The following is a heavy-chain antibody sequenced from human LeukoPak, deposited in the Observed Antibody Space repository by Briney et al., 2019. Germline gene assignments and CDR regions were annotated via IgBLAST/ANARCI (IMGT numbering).Heavy chain of an antibody. CDR1: GYTFTGYY. Sequence: GASVKVSCKASGYTFTGYYMHWVRQAPGQGLEWMGWINPNSGGTNYAQKFQGRVTMTRDTSISTAYMELSRLRSDDTAVYYWAREGCSSTSCYGPHYYYYYYMDVWGKGTTVTVSS. CDR2: INPNSGGT. V-gene: IGHV1-2*02. D-gene: IGHD2-2*01. CDR3: AREGCSSTSCYGPHYYYYYYMDV. J-gene: IGHJ6*03.